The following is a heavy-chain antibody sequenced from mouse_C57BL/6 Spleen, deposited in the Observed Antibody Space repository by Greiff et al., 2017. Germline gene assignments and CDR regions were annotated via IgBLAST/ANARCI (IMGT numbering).Heavy chain of an antibody. Sequence: QVQLQQPGAELVMPGASVKLSCKASGYTFTSYWMHWVKQRPGQGLEWIGEIDPSDSYTNYNQKFKGKSTLTVDKSSSTAYMQRSSLTSEDSSVYYCARRRLRDYGSSYAMDYWGQGTSVTVSS. CDR1: GYTFTSYW. V-gene: IGHV1-69*01. J-gene: IGHJ4*01. CDR2: IDPSDSYT. CDR3: ARRRLRDYGSSYAMDY. D-gene: IGHD1-1*01.